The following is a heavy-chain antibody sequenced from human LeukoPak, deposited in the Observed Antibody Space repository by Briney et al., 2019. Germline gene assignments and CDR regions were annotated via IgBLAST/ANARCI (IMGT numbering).Heavy chain of an antibody. CDR2: ISAYNGNT. V-gene: IGHV1-18*01. Sequence: AASVKVSCKASGYTFTSYGISWVRQAPGQGLEWMGWISAYNGNTNYAQKLQGRVTMTTDTSTSTAYMELRSLRSDDTAVYYCARVGTLTGTSWFDPWGQGTLVTVSS. CDR3: ARVGTLTGTSWFDP. J-gene: IGHJ5*02. CDR1: GYTFTSYG. D-gene: IGHD1-7*01.